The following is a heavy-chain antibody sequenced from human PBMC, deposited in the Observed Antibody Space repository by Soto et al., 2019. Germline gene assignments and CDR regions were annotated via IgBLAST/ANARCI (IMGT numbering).Heavy chain of an antibody. D-gene: IGHD3-22*01. CDR3: AHRPFYDSSGYPVY. CDR1: GFSLTSSGAG. J-gene: IGHJ4*02. CDR2: IYWHDDK. V-gene: IGHV2-5*01. Sequence: QITLKESGPTLVKPTQTLTLTCSFSGFSLTSSGAGVAWIRQPPGKALEWLALIYWHDDKRYTPSLKSRLTITKDPSRNQVVLTMTNMDPVDTATYFCAHRPFYDSSGYPVYWGQGTLVTVSS.